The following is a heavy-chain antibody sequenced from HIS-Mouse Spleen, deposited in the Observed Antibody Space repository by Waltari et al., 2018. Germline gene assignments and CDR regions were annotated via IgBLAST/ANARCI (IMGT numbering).Heavy chain of an antibody. CDR2: MNPNSGNT. D-gene: IGHD1-7*01. CDR3: ARVRLELRHRYAFDI. J-gene: IGHJ3*02. Sequence: QVQLVQSGAEVKKPGASVKVSCKASGYTFTSYDINWARQATGQGLEWMGWMNPNSGNTGYAQKFQGRVTMTRNTSISTAYMELSSLRSEDTAVYYCARVRLELRHRYAFDIWGQGTMVTVSS. V-gene: IGHV1-8*01. CDR1: GYTFTSYD.